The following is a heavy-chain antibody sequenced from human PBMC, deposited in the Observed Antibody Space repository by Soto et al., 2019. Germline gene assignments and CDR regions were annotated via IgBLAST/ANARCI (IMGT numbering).Heavy chain of an antibody. CDR1: GFTFSSYW. CDR2: IKTDGSST. J-gene: IGHJ5*02. Sequence: EVQLVESGGGLVQPGGSLRLSCAASGFTFSSYWMHWVRQAPGKGLVWVSRIKTDGSSTNYADSVKGRFTISRDNAKNMLYLQMNSLRPEETAVYYCTREKFDPWGQGTLVTVSS. V-gene: IGHV3-74*01. CDR3: TREKFDP.